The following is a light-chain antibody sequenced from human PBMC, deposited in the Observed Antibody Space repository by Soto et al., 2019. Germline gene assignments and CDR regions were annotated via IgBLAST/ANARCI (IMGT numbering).Light chain of an antibody. J-gene: IGKJ1*01. V-gene: IGKV3-20*01. CDR1: QTVSSSF. Sequence: EIVLTQSPGTLSLSPGERVTLSCRASQTVSSSFLAWYQQTPGQAPRLLIYAASSRATGIPDRFSGSGSGTDFTLTISRLEPEDFAVYYCQQYDNWRTFGQGTKVDIK. CDR2: AAS. CDR3: QQYDNWRT.